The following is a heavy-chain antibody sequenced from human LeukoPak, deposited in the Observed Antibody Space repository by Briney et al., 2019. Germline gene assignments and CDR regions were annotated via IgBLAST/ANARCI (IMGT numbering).Heavy chain of an antibody. D-gene: IGHD3-22*01. V-gene: IGHV5-51*01. CDR1: GYTFASYW. CDR2: IYPGDSDT. CDR3: ARGDYFGSSGYSDY. Sequence: GESLKISCKGSGYTFASYWIAWVGQMPGKGLEWMGIIYPGDSDTRYSPSFQGQVTISADKSINTAYLQWSTLRAEDTAVYYCARGDYFGSSGYSDYWGHGTLVTASS. J-gene: IGHJ4*01.